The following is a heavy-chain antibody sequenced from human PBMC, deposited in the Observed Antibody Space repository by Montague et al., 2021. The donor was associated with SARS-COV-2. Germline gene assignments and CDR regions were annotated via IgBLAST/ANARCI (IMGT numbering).Heavy chain of an antibody. CDR1: GGSISPYY. D-gene: IGHD3-3*01. CDR2: TSYSGST. CDR3: ARWGEYYDSPYYYYAMDV. Sequence: SETLSLTCTVSGGSISPYYWSWIRQSPGKGPECIGYTSYSGSTDYNPSLKSRVTISIDTSKNQFSLKLSSVTAADTAVYYCARWGEYYDSPYYYYAMDVWGQGTTVIVSS. V-gene: IGHV4-59*12. J-gene: IGHJ6*02.